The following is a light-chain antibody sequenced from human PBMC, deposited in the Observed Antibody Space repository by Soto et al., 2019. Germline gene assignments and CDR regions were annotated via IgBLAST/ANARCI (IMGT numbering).Light chain of an antibody. CDR1: QSLLHSNGYNY. CDR3: MQGLQAPYT. V-gene: IGKV2-28*01. J-gene: IGKJ2*01. CDR2: LGS. Sequence: DLVMTQSPLSLPVTPGGTASISCRSSQSLLHSNGYNYLDWYLHRPGQSPQLLIYLGSTRASGVPDRFSGIGSGTNFTLNIRRVEADDFGVYYGMQGLQAPYTFGQGTKLEIK.